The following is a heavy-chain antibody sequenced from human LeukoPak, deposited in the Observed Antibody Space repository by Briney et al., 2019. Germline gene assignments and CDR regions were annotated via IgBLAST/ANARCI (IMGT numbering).Heavy chain of an antibody. CDR2: MSSSGIS. Sequence: NPSETLSLTLTVSNGPISSITYFWSSIRQPTGKGLEWIGRMSSSGISTYSPSHKSRVTISIDTSRNQFSMNLNSVTAADTAVYYWARGAGPPWFDPWGQGTLVTVSS. CDR1: NGPISSITYF. V-gene: IGHV4-61*02. J-gene: IGHJ5*02. CDR3: ARGAGPPWFDP. D-gene: IGHD6-19*01.